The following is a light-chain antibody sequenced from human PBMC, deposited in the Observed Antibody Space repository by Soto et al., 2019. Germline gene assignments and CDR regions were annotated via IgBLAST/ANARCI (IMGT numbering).Light chain of an antibody. V-gene: IGKV4-1*01. CDR2: WAS. Sequence: DILMAQSPDSLAVSLCERATINFKSSHIFLYSSNNDNYLAWYQQKPGQPPKLLIYWASTRASGVPDRSSGSGSGTDFTLTISSLQAEDVAVYYCQQYYTTPFTFGGGTKVDI. CDR3: QQYYTTPFT. CDR1: HIFLYSSNNDNY. J-gene: IGKJ4*01.